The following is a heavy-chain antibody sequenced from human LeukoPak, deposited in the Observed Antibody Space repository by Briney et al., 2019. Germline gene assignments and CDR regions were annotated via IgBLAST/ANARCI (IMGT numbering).Heavy chain of an antibody. D-gene: IGHD5-12*01. V-gene: IGHV4-59*01. CDR3: ARAGYSGSDFSV. Sequence: SETLSLTCTLSGGSFSSYYWSWIRQPPGRGLEWIGYIYYSGSTNYNPSLKSRVTISVDTSKNQFSLKLSSVTATDTAVYYCARAGYSGSDFSVWGKGSTVTVSS. CDR2: IYYSGST. J-gene: IGHJ6*04. CDR1: GGSFSSYY.